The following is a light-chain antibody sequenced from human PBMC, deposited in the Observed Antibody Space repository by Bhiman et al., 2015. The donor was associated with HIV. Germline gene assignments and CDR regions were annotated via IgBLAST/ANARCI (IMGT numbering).Light chain of an antibody. Sequence: SSELTQDPTVSVALGQTVRITCQGDSLRNYYANWYQQKPGQAPVLVMYGKNNRPSGIPDRFSGSISIYTASLTITGAQAEDEADYYCSSRDITSKNVLFGGGTRLTLL. J-gene: IGLJ2*01. CDR1: SLRNYY. CDR2: GKN. V-gene: IGLV3-19*01. CDR3: SSRDITSKNVL.